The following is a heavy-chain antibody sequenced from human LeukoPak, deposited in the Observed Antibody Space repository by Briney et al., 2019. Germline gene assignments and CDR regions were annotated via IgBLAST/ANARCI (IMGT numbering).Heavy chain of an antibody. D-gene: IGHD2-2*01. CDR1: GFNLRGFA. Sequence: TGGSLRPSCAASGFNLRGFAMDWVRQAPGKGLEFVSAISGDGGTIFYANSVKGRFIISRDNSKNLLYLQMGSLRPEDRAVYYCARYDTRSGMDVWGHGTTVTLSS. CDR2: ISGDGGTI. J-gene: IGHJ6*02. CDR3: ARYDTRSGMDV. V-gene: IGHV3-64*01.